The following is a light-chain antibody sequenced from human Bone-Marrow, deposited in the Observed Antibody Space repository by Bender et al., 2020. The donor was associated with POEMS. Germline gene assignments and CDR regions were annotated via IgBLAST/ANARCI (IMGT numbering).Light chain of an antibody. J-gene: IGLJ1*01. CDR2: EVT. CDR3: CSTKV. V-gene: IGLV2-14*01. CDR1: SSDIGGYKY. Sequence: QSALTQPASVSGSLGQSITISCTGTSSDIGGYKYVSWYQQHPGKVPKLIIYEVTKRPSGISPRFSGSKSGNTAYLTISGLQAEDEADYYCCSTKVFGTGTKVIVL.